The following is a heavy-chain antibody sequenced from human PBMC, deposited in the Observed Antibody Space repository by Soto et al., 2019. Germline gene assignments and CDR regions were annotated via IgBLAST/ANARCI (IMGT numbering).Heavy chain of an antibody. Sequence: QVQLVESGGGVVQPGRSLRLSCAASGFTFSSYAMHWVRQAPGKGLEWVAVLSYDGRNKYYAESVMGRFTISRDNSKKTLYLQMNSLRAEDTAVYYCARDHGITIFGVVIYRGDYWGQGTLVTVSS. CDR2: LSYDGRNK. J-gene: IGHJ4*02. V-gene: IGHV3-30-3*01. CDR3: ARDHGITIFGVVIYRGDY. D-gene: IGHD3-3*01. CDR1: GFTFSSYA.